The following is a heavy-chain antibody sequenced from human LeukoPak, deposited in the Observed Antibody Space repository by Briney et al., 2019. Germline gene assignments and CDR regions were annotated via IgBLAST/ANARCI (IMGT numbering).Heavy chain of an antibody. J-gene: IGHJ4*02. D-gene: IGHD3-10*01. CDR2: IYYSGST. Sequence: SETLSPTCTVSGGSISSYYWSWVRQPPGKGLEWIGYIYYSGSTNYNPSLKSRVTISVDTSKNQFSLKLSSVTAADTAVYYCARDQDGSGTNDYWGQGTLVTVSS. V-gene: IGHV4-59*01. CDR1: GGSISSYY. CDR3: ARDQDGSGTNDY.